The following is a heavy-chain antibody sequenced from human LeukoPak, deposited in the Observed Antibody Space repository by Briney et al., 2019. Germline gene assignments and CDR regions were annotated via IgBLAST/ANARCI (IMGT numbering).Heavy chain of an antibody. D-gene: IGHD6-13*01. CDR2: IYPGDSDT. J-gene: IGHJ4*02. CDR1: GSSFTSYW. Sequence: RGASLQICCEGAGSSFTSYWIGWVRPLPGKGLEWMGIIYPGDSDTRYSPSFQGQVTISADKSISTAYLQWSSLKASDTAMYYCARTYSSSWTFDYWGQGTLVTVSS. V-gene: IGHV5-51*01. CDR3: ARTYSSSWTFDY.